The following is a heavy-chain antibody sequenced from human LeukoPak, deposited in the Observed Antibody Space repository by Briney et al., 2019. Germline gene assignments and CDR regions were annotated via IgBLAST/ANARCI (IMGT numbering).Heavy chain of an antibody. J-gene: IGHJ4*02. D-gene: IGHD2-8*02. Sequence: GGSLRLSCAASGFTFSNYWMHWVRQAPGKGLVWVSRINNDGSSTNYADSVKGRFTISRDNAKNTLYLQMNSLRADGTAVYYCAGTYWADYWGQGTLVTVSS. CDR1: GFTFSNYW. CDR2: INNDGSST. V-gene: IGHV3-74*01. CDR3: AGTYWADY.